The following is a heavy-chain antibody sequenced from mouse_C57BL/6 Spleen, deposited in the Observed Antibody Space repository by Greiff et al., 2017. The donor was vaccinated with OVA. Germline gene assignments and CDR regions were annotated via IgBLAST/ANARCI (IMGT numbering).Heavy chain of an antibody. J-gene: IGHJ4*01. CDR2: IWSDGST. CDR3: SRHEGVNDYAMDY. V-gene: IGHV2-6-1*01. Sequence: VKLVESGPGLVAPSQSLSITCTVSGFSLTSYGVHWVRQPPGKGLEWLVVIWSDGSTTYNSALKARLSISKDNSKSQVFLKMNSLQTDDTAMYYCSRHEGVNDYAMDYWGQGTSVTVSS. CDR1: GFSLTSYG.